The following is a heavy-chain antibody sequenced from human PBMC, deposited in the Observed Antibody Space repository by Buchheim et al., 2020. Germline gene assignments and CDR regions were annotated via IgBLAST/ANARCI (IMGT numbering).Heavy chain of an antibody. J-gene: IGHJ4*02. V-gene: IGHV3-74*03. D-gene: IGHD1-26*01. Sequence: EVQVVESGGGLVQPGGSLRLSCAASGFTFSSYWMHWVRQAPGKGLVWVSRTNSDGSSTTYAGSVKGRFTISRDNAKHTLYLQMNSLRADDTAVYYCARGRGAEGRGFDYWGQGTL. CDR2: TNSDGSST. CDR3: ARGRGAEGRGFDY. CDR1: GFTFSSYW.